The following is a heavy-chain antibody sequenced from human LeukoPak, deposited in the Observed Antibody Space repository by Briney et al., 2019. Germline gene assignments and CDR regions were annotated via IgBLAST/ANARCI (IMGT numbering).Heavy chain of an antibody. CDR2: ISGSGGST. Sequence: PGGSLRLSCAASGFTFSSYAMSWVRQAAGKGLEWVSAISGSGGSTYYADSVKGRFTISRDNSKNTLYLQMNSLRAEDTAVYYCAKGVRVCSSTSCLPLKYYYYGMDVWGQGTTVTVSS. CDR3: AKGVRVCSSTSCLPLKYYYYGMDV. J-gene: IGHJ6*02. V-gene: IGHV3-23*01. D-gene: IGHD2-2*01. CDR1: GFTFSSYA.